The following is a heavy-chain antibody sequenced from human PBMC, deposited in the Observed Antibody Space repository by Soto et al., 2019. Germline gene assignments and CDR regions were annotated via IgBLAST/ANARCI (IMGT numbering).Heavy chain of an antibody. CDR1: GGSISSYY. CDR3: ARFRLGRGYSYGSFDY. D-gene: IGHD5-18*01. Sequence: SETLSLTCTVSGGSISSYYWSWIRQPPGKGLEWIGDIYYSGSTNYNPSLESRVTISVDTSKNQFSLKLSSVTAADTAVYYCARFRLGRGYSYGSFDYWGQGTLVTVSS. J-gene: IGHJ4*02. V-gene: IGHV4-59*12. CDR2: IYYSGST.